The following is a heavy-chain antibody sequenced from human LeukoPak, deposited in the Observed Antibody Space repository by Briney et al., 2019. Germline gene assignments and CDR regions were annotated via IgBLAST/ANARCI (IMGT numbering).Heavy chain of an antibody. CDR1: GFSFSRYS. CDR2: ITGGSSYI. D-gene: IGHD4-17*01. J-gene: IGHJ4*02. V-gene: IGHV3-21*01. Sequence: GGSLRLSCATAGFSFSRYSLIWVRQAPGKGLEWVASITGGSSYIYYSDSVKGRFTVSRDNAKKSLYLRMNSLRAEDTAVYYCARDPSLESDYGVYATNWGQGTLVTVSS. CDR3: ARDPSLESDYGVYATN.